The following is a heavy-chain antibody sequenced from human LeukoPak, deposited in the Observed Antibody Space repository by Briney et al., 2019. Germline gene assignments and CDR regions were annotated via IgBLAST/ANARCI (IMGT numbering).Heavy chain of an antibody. D-gene: IGHD3-10*01. CDR2: INHSGST. Sequence: PSETLSLTCAVYGGSFSGYYWIWIRQPPGKGLEWIGEINHSGSTNYNASLKSRVTISVDTSKNQFSLKLSSVTAADTAVYYCARGHLEVTRYYGSGLVWFDPWGQGTLVTVSS. CDR3: ARGHLEVTRYYGSGLVWFDP. J-gene: IGHJ5*02. V-gene: IGHV4-34*01. CDR1: GGSFSGYY.